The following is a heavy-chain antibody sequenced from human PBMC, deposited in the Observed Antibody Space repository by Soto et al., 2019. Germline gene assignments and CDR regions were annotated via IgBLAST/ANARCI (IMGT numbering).Heavy chain of an antibody. J-gene: IGHJ6*02. CDR2: INHSGST. CDR3: AGGRGVRGTIIATYYYYGVDV. V-gene: IGHV4-34*01. Sequence: QVQLQQWGAGLLKPSETLSLTCAVYGGSFSSYYWNWIRPPPGKGLEWIGEINHSGSTNYNPSLKSRVTIAVATSKKQFSLKLSSVTAADTAVYYCAGGRGVRGTIIATYYYYGVDVWGQGTTVTVSS. CDR1: GGSFSSYY. D-gene: IGHD3-10*01.